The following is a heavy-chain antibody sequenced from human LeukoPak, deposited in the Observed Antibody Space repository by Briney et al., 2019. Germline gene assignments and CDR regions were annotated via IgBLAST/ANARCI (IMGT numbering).Heavy chain of an antibody. D-gene: IGHD6-19*01. J-gene: IGHJ4*02. CDR1: GFTFSSYA. V-gene: IGHV3-23*01. Sequence: GGSLRLSCAASGFTFSSYAMSWVRQAPEKGLEWVSAISGSGGSTYYADSVKGRFTISRDNSKNTLYLQMNSLRAEDTAVYYCAKGGGWLHQIYWGQGTLVTVSS. CDR3: AKGGGWLHQIY. CDR2: ISGSGGST.